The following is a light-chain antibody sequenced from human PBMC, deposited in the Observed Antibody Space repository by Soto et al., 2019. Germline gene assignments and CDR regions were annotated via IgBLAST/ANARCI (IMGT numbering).Light chain of an antibody. Sequence: QSVLTQPASVSGSPGQSITISCTGTSSDVGSYNLVSWYQQHPGKAPKLMIYDVSKRPSGVPDRFSGSKSGNTASLTISGLQAEDEADYYCCSYAGSDTHYVFGTGTKVTVL. CDR2: DVS. CDR3: CSYAGSDTHYV. J-gene: IGLJ1*01. V-gene: IGLV2-23*02. CDR1: SSDVGSYNL.